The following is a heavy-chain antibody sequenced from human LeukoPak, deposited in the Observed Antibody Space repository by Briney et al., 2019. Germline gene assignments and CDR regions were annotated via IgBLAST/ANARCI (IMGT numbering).Heavy chain of an antibody. D-gene: IGHD6-6*01. V-gene: IGHV4-39*01. CDR1: GGSISSSSYY. Sequence: SETLSLTCTVSGGSISSSSYYWGWIRQPPGKGLEWIGSIYYSGSTYYNPSLKSRVTISVDTSKNQFSLKLSSVTAADTAVYYCARYPTRIAARVLYYYMDVWGKGTTVTVSS. J-gene: IGHJ6*03. CDR2: IYYSGST. CDR3: ARYPTRIAARVLYYYMDV.